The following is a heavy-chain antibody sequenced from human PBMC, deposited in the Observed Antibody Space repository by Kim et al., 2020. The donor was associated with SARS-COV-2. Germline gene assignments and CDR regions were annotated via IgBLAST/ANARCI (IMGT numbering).Heavy chain of an antibody. Sequence: SETLSLTCAVYGGSFSGYYWSWIRQPPGKGLEWIGEINHSGSTNYNPSLKSRVTISVDTSKNQLSLKQSSVTAADTAVYYCARGRYSSGWYGARHWFDPWGQGTLVTVSS. CDR3: ARGRYSSGWYGARHWFDP. D-gene: IGHD6-19*01. V-gene: IGHV4-34*01. J-gene: IGHJ5*02. CDR2: INHSGST. CDR1: GGSFSGYY.